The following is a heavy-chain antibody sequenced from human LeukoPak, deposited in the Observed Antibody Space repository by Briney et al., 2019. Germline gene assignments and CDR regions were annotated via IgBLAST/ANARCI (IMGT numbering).Heavy chain of an antibody. CDR3: ARHSGMVRGTVDY. CDR2: INPSGGST. Sequence: GASVKVSCKSSGYSFTSNYMYWVRQAPGQGLEWMGIINPSGGSTSYAQKFQGRVTMTRDTSTSTVYMELSRLRSEDTAVYYCARHSGMVRGTVDYWGQGTLVTVSS. V-gene: IGHV1-46*01. J-gene: IGHJ4*02. D-gene: IGHD3-10*01. CDR1: GYSFTSNY.